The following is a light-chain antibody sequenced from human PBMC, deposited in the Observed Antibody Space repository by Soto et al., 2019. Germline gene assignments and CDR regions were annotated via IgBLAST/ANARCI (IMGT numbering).Light chain of an antibody. CDR1: QSVSSY. J-gene: IGKJ4*01. V-gene: IGKV3-11*01. CDR2: DAS. Sequence: EIVLTQSPATLSLSPGERATLSCRASQSVSSYLAWYQQKPGQAPRLLIYDASNGATGIPARFSGSGPGTDFTLTISSLEPEDFAVYYCQQRSNWPPSLTFGGGTKVDIK. CDR3: QQRSNWPPSLT.